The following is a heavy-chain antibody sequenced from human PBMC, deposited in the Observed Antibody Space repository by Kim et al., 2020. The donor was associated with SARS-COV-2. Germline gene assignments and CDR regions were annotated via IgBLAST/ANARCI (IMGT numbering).Heavy chain of an antibody. CDR1: GFTFSSYE. Sequence: GGSLRLSCAASGFTFSSYEMNWVRQAPGKGLEWVSYISSSGSTIYYADSVKGRFTISRDNAKNSLHLQMNSLRAEDTAVYYCARDRIAAAGMGGAFDIWGQGTMVTVSS. CDR3: ARDRIAAAGMGGAFDI. CDR2: ISSSGSTI. D-gene: IGHD6-13*01. J-gene: IGHJ3*02. V-gene: IGHV3-48*03.